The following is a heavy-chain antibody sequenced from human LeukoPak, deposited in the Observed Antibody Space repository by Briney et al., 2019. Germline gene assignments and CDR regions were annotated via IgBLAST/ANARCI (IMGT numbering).Heavy chain of an antibody. J-gene: IGHJ4*02. D-gene: IGHD6-19*01. CDR1: GGSISSYY. CDR2: IYYSGST. CDR3: ARGLAVDFDY. Sequence: SETLSLTFTVSGGSISSYYWSWIRQPPGKGLEWIGYIYYSGSTNYNPSLKSRVTISVDTSKNQFSLKLSSVTAADTAVYYCARGLAVDFDYWGQGTLVTVSS. V-gene: IGHV4-59*01.